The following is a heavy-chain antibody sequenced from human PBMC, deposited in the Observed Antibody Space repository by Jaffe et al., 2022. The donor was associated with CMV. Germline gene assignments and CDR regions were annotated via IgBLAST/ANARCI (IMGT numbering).Heavy chain of an antibody. CDR3: VGGSGWFMDY. J-gene: IGHJ4*02. CDR1: TFSFSTYW. CDR2: IKEDGSEK. V-gene: IGHV3-7*01. D-gene: IGHD6-19*01. Sequence: EVQLVESGGGLVQPGGSLRLSCTASTFSFSTYWMNWVRQAPGKGLEWVANIKEDGSEKNYVDSVKGRFTISRDNAKNSLFLQMSSLRAEDTAIYYCVGGSGWFMDYWGQGTLVTVSS.